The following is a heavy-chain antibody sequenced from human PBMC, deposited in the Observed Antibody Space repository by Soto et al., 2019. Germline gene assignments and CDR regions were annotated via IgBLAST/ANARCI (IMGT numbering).Heavy chain of an antibody. Sequence: PGGSLRLSCAVSGFTFSSYWMSWVRQAPGKGLEWAATIKQDGSEKYYVDSVKGRFTISRDNAENSLYLQMNSLSAEDTAVYFCARAVGYDYVNWGQGTLVTVSS. CDR1: GFTFSSYW. D-gene: IGHD5-12*01. V-gene: IGHV3-7*01. J-gene: IGHJ4*02. CDR3: ARAVGYDYVN. CDR2: IKQDGSEK.